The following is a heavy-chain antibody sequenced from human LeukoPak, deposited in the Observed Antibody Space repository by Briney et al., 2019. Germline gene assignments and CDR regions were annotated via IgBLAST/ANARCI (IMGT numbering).Heavy chain of an antibody. CDR1: GGSISSSSYY. CDR2: IYYSGST. V-gene: IGHV4-39*01. D-gene: IGHD3-10*01. J-gene: IGHJ4*02. Sequence: SETLSLTCTVSGGSISSSSYYWGWIRQPPGKGLEWIGSIYYSGSTYYNPSLKSRVTISVDTSKNQFSLKLSSATAADTAVYYCARHFGLLWFGELLFDYWGQGTLVTVSS. CDR3: ARHFGLLWFGELLFDY.